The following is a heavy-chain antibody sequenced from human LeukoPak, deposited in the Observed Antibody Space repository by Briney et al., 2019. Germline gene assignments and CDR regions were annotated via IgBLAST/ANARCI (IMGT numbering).Heavy chain of an antibody. V-gene: IGHV4-34*01. D-gene: IGHD3-3*01. J-gene: IGHJ4*02. CDR1: GGSSSGYY. Sequence: SETLSLTCAVYGGSSSGYYWSWIRQPPGKGLEWIGEINHSGSTNYNPSLKSRVTISVDTSKNQFSLKLSSVTAADTAVYYCARRGLHYDFWSGYSYQYFDYWGQGTLVTVSS. CDR3: ARRGLHYDFWSGYSYQYFDY. CDR2: INHSGST.